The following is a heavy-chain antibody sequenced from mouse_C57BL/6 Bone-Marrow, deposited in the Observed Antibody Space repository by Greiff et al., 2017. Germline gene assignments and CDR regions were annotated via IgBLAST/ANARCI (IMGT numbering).Heavy chain of an antibody. CDR3: ARCLTRGFDY. CDR2: INPNNGGT. D-gene: IGHD2-12*01. CDR1: GYTFTDYY. J-gene: IGHJ2*01. Sequence: VQLQQSGPELVKPGASVKISCKASGYTFTDYYMNWVKQSHGKSLEWIGDINPNNGGTSYNQKFKGKATLTVDKSSSTAYMELRSLTSEDSAVYYCARCLTRGFDYWGQGTTLTVSS. V-gene: IGHV1-26*01.